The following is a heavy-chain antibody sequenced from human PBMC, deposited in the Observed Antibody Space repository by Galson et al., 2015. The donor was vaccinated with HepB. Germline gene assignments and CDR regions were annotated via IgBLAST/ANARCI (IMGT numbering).Heavy chain of an antibody. V-gene: IGHV2-5*02. CDR2: IYWDDDK. J-gene: IGHJ4*02. CDR3: AHRHPSHCYDY. CDR1: GFSLSTSGVG. D-gene: IGHD2-2*01. Sequence: PALVKPTQTLTLTCTFSGFSLSTSGVGVGWIRQPPGKALEWLALIYWDDDKRYSLSLKSRLTITKDTSKNQVVLTMTNMDPVDTATYYCAHRHPSHCYDYWGQGTLVTVSS.